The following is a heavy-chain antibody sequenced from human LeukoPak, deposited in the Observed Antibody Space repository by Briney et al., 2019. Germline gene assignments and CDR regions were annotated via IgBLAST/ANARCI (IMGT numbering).Heavy chain of an antibody. Sequence: GRSLRLSCAAPGFTFSSYGMHWVRQAPGKGLDWVAVISYDGSNKYYVDSVKGRFTISRDNSKNMLYLQTNSLRAEDTAVYYCAKNELLWFGEFDAFDIWGQGTMVTVSS. CDR1: GFTFSSYG. CDR3: AKNELLWFGEFDAFDI. J-gene: IGHJ3*02. D-gene: IGHD3-10*01. V-gene: IGHV3-30*18. CDR2: ISYDGSNK.